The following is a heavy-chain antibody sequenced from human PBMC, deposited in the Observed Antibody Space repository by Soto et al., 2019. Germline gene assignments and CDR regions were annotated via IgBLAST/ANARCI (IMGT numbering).Heavy chain of an antibody. D-gene: IGHD6-13*01. Sequence: GESLKISCAASGFTFSSYWMHWVRQAPGKGLVWVSRINSDGSSTSYADSVKGRLTISRDNAKNTLYLQMNSLRAEDTAVYYCVRGPFYGSSWGQGTLVTVSS. CDR1: GFTFSSYW. CDR2: INSDGSST. J-gene: IGHJ4*02. V-gene: IGHV3-74*01. CDR3: VRGPFYGSS.